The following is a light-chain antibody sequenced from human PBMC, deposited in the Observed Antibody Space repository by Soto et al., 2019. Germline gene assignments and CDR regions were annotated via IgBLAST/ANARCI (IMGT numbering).Light chain of an antibody. Sequence: DIQMTQSPSSLSASVGDSVTIPCRASQRINKYLNWYQQRSARAPRLLIHTASSLHSGVPSRFSGSGSESDFTLTISNLQPEDCAPYFCQQRFSAPYTLGQGTKLEI. CDR3: QQRFSAPYT. CDR1: QRINKY. V-gene: IGKV1-39*01. CDR2: TAS. J-gene: IGKJ2*01.